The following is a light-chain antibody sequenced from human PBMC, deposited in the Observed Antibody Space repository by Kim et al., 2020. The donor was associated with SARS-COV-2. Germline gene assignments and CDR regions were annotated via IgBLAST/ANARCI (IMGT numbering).Light chain of an antibody. CDR1: QDIRND. V-gene: IGKV1-6*01. CDR2: AAS. CDR3: LQDYNYPYT. Sequence: SIGDRVTITCRASQDIRNDLGWYQQKPGKAPELLIYAASSLQSGVPSRFAGSGSGTDFTLTISSLQPEDFATYYCLQDYNYPYTFGQGTKLEIK. J-gene: IGKJ2*01.